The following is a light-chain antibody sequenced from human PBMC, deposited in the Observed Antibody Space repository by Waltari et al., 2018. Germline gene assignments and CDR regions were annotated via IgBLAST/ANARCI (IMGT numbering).Light chain of an antibody. J-gene: IGLJ2*01. CDR3: GTWDSSLSGVV. CDR2: DKN. V-gene: IGLV1-51*01. CDR1: SSNIGNNY. Sequence: QSVLTQPPSVSAAPGQKVTISCSGSSSNIGNNYVSWYQQLPGTAPKLLIYDKNTRPSWIPDRFSGSKSGTSATLGITGLQTGDEADYYCGTWDSSLSGVVFGGGTKLTVL.